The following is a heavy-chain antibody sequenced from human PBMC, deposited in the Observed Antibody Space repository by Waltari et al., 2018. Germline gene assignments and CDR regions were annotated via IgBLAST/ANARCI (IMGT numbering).Heavy chain of an antibody. V-gene: IGHV1-3*01. D-gene: IGHD6-13*01. CDR1: GYTFTSYA. CDR3: ARDSPHSSSWYYFDY. Sequence: QVQLVQSGAEVKKPGASVKVSCKASGYTFTSYAMHWVRPAPGQRLEWMGWINAGNGNTKYSQKFQGRVTITRDTSASTAYMELSSLRSEDTAVYYCARDSPHSSSWYYFDYWGQGTLVTVSS. CDR2: INAGNGNT. J-gene: IGHJ4*02.